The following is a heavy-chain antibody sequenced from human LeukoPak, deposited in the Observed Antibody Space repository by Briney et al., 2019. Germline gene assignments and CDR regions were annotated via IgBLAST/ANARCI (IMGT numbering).Heavy chain of an antibody. V-gene: IGHV3-53*01. J-gene: IGHJ4*02. CDR2: IYSGGST. Sequence: GRSLRLSCAASGFTFSSYAMSWVRQAPGKGLEWVSVIYSGGSTYYADSVKGRFTISRDNSKNTLYLQMNSLRAEDTAVYYCARDLEAAAGRAWGPLDYWGQGTLVTVSS. CDR3: ARDLEAAAGRAWGPLDY. CDR1: GFTFSSYA. D-gene: IGHD6-13*01.